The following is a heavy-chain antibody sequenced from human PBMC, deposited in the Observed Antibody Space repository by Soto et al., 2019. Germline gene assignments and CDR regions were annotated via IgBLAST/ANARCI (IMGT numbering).Heavy chain of an antibody. CDR3: ARCGGWSCFDY. CDR1: GGSVSSGSYY. Sequence: QVQLQESGPGLVKPSETLSLTCTVSGGSVSSGSYYWSWIRQPPGKGLEWIGYIYYSGSTNYNPSLKHRVTISVDTSKNQFSLKLSSVTAADTAVYYCARCGGWSCFDYWGQGTLVTVSS. J-gene: IGHJ4*02. V-gene: IGHV4-61*01. D-gene: IGHD6-19*01. CDR2: IYYSGST.